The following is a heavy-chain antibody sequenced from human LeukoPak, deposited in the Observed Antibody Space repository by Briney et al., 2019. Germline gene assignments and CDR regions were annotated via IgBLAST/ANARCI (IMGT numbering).Heavy chain of an antibody. D-gene: IGHD3-10*01. CDR2: ISGSGGST. CDR1: GFTFSSYA. J-gene: IGHJ4*02. V-gene: IGHV3-23*01. Sequence: PGGSLRLSCAASGFTFSSYAMSWVRQAPGKGLEWVSAISGSGGSTYYADSVKGRFTISRDNSKNTLYLQVNSLRAEDTAVYYCAKGGVLLWFGGNDYWGQGTLVTVSS. CDR3: AKGGVLLWFGGNDY.